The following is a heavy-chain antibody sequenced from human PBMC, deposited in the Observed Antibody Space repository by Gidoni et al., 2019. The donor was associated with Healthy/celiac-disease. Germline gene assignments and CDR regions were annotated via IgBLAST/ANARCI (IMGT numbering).Heavy chain of an antibody. J-gene: IGHJ4*02. CDR3: VRDRYAAAEAWYADY. V-gene: IGHV3-30-3*01. CDR1: GFIFSGKA. D-gene: IGHD6-13*01. Sequence: VQLLESGGGAVQPGGSLSPSCAAYGFIFSGKAMHWVRQAPGKGLEWVAVISYDGTNEYYADSVKGRFTISRDNAKNRLYLQLNSLRPEDTGVYFCVRDRYAAAEAWYADYWGQGVRVTVSS. CDR2: ISYDGTNE.